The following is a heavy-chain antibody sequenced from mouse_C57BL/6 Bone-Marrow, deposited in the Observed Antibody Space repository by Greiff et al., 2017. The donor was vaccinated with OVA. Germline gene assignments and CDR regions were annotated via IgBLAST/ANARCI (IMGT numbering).Heavy chain of an antibody. V-gene: IGHV5-17*01. Sequence: EVQGVESGGGLVKPGGSLKLSCAASGFTFSDYGMHWVRQAPEKGLEWVAYISSGSSTIYYADTVKGRFTISRDNAKNTLFLQMTSLRSEDTAMYYCARNYYGSSYDWFAYWGQGTLVTVSA. J-gene: IGHJ3*01. CDR2: ISSGSSTI. D-gene: IGHD1-1*01. CDR1: GFTFSDYG. CDR3: ARNYYGSSYDWFAY.